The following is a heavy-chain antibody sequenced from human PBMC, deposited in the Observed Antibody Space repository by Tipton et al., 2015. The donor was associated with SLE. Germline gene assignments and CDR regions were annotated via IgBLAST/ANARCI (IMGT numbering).Heavy chain of an antibody. CDR3: ASYSGSWYYFDY. CDR2: INPNSGDT. D-gene: IGHD6-13*01. J-gene: IGHJ4*02. CDR1: GYTFTGYY. V-gene: IGHV1-2*06. Sequence: QSGPEVKKPGASVKVSCKTSGYTFTGYYMHWVRQAPGQGLEWMGRINPNSGDTNYAQKFQGRVTMTRDTSISTAYMELTRLRSDDTAVYYCASYSGSWYYFDYWGQGTLVTVSS.